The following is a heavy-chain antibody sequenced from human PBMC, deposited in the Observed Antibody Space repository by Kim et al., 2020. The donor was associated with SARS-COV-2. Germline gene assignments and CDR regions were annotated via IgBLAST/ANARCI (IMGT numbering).Heavy chain of an antibody. CDR3: ARDSVHDYGDYASFGLFDY. CDR2: IYYSGST. CDR1: GGSISSSSYY. Sequence: SETLSLTCTVSGGSISSSSYYWGWIRQPPGKGLEWIGSIYYSGSTYYNPSLKSRVTISVDTSKNQFSLKLSSVTAADTAVYYCARDSVHDYGDYASFGLFDYWGQGTLVTVSS. D-gene: IGHD4-17*01. V-gene: IGHV4-39*07. J-gene: IGHJ4*02.